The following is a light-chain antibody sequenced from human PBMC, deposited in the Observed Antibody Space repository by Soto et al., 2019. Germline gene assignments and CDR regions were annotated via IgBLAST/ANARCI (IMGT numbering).Light chain of an antibody. J-gene: IGLJ2*01. CDR2: DNN. V-gene: IGLV1-51*01. CDR1: SSNIGNNY. CDR3: GTWDSSLSAVV. Sequence: QSVLTQPPSVSAAPGQKVTISCSGSSSNIGNNYVSWYQQLPGTAPKLLLYDNNKRPSGIPDLFSGPKSGTSATLGITGLQAGDEADYYCGTWDSSLSAVVFGGGTKLTVL.